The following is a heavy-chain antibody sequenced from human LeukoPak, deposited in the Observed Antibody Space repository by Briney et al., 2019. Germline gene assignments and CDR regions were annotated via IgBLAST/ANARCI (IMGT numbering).Heavy chain of an antibody. Sequence: GGSLRLSCAASRFTFDDYAMHWVRQAPGKGLEWVLGISWNSGSIGYADSVKGRFTISRDNAKNSLYLQMNSLRAEDTALYYCAKGVRITMVRGAFDIWGQGTMVTVSS. J-gene: IGHJ3*02. D-gene: IGHD3-10*01. CDR3: AKGVRITMVRGAFDI. CDR1: RFTFDDYA. CDR2: ISWNSGSI. V-gene: IGHV3-9*01.